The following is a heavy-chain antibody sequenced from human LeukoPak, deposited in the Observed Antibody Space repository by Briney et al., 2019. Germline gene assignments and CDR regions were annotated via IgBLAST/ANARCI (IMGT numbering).Heavy chain of an antibody. CDR2: VSGSASNT. V-gene: IGHV3-23*01. CDR3: AKGFQTYGELSFDV. CDR1: GFTFSNYD. J-gene: IGHJ4*02. Sequence: GGSLRLSCAASGFTFSNYDMSWVRQAPGKGLEWVSTVSGSASNTYYADSVKGRFTISRDNSKTTLYLQMNSLRADDTAVYYCAKGFQTYGELSFDVWGQGTLVAVSS. D-gene: IGHD4-17*01.